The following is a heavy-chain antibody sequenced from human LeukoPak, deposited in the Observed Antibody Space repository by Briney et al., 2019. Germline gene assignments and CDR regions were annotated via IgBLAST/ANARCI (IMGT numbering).Heavy chain of an antibody. J-gene: IGHJ4*02. CDR3: ARAPARGLGIDY. CDR2: IYHSGST. D-gene: IGHD1-14*01. V-gene: IGHV4-4*02. Sequence: PSGTLSLICAVPGGSISSSNWWSWVRQPPGKGLEWIGEIYHSGSTNHNPSLKSRVTISVDKSKNQFSLKLSSVTAADTAVYYCARAPARGLGIDYWGQGTLVTVSS. CDR1: GGSISSSNW.